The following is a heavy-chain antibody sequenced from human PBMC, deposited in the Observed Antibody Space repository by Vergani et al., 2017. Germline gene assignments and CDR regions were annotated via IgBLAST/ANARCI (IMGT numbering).Heavy chain of an antibody. CDR2: ISSSSSYI. CDR1: GFTFSSYS. V-gene: IGHV3-21*01. CDR3: ARDGGTGTWEGVYYYYDMEV. Sequence: EVQLVESGGGLVKPGGSLRLSCAASGFTFSSYSMNWVRQAPGKGLEWVSSISSSSSYIYYAYSVKGRFTITSDKSKNSLYLQMNSLRAEDTAVYYCARDGGTGTWEGVYYYYDMEVWGKGTTVTVSS. J-gene: IGHJ6*03. D-gene: IGHD1/OR15-1a*01.